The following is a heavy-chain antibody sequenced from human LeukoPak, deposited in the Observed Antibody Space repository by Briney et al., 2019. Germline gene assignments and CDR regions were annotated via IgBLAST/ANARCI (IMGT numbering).Heavy chain of an antibody. CDR3: ARSIGAAGYMDV. CDR2: INTNTGNP. CDR1: GYTFSGFY. Sequence: GSSVNVSCKASGYTFSGFYIHGLRQAPGQGGEGMGWINTNTGNPTYPQGFTGRFVFSLDTSVSTAYLQNRSLKAEDTGVYFCARSIGAAGYMDVWGKGTTVTVSS. D-gene: IGHD6-13*01. V-gene: IGHV7-4-1*02. J-gene: IGHJ6*03.